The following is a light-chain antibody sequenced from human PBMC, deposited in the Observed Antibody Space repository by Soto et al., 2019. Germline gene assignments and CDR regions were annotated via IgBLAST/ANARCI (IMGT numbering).Light chain of an antibody. J-gene: IGLJ2*01. CDR2: EVS. CDR3: ASYTGSDTLV. CDR1: SSDVGGYNY. Sequence: QSALTQPPSASGSPGQSVTISCTGTSSDVGGYNYVSWYQQHPGKAPKLMIYEVSKRPSGVPDRLSGSKSGNTASLAVSGLQVEDEADYYCASYTGSDTLVFGGGTKLTVL. V-gene: IGLV2-8*01.